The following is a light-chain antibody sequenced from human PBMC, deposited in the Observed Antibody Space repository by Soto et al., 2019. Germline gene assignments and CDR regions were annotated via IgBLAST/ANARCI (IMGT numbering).Light chain of an antibody. J-gene: IGLJ1*01. V-gene: IGLV2-11*01. CDR2: DVT. CDR1: SSDVGGYNY. Sequence: QSVLTQPHSVSGSPGQSVTISCTGTSSDVGGYNYVSWYQQHPGKAPKLMIYDVTKRPSGVPDRFSGSMSGNTASLTISGLQAEDEADYYCCSYVGSDSSYVFGTGTKLTVL. CDR3: CSYVGSDSSYV.